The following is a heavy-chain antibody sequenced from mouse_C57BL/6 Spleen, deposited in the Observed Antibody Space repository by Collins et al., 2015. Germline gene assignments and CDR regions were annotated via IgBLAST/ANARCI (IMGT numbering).Heavy chain of an antibody. CDR2: IWRGGST. J-gene: IGHJ4*01. CDR3: AKSDYDPLYYYAMDY. Sequence: QVQLKQSGPGLVQPSQSLSITCTVSGFSLTSYGVHWVRQSPGKGLEWLGVIWRGGSTDYNAAFMSRLSITKDNSKSQVFFKMNSLQADDTAIYYCAKSDYDPLYYYAMDYWGQGTSVTVSS. D-gene: IGHD2-4*01. CDR1: GFSLTSYG. V-gene: IGHV2-5*01.